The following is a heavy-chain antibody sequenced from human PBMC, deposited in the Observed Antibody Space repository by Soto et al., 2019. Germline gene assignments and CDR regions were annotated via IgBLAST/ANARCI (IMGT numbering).Heavy chain of an antibody. J-gene: IGHJ5*02. CDR3: ARTPTRGASAWLDP. D-gene: IGHD1-26*01. CDR1: GGSFSDYY. CDR2: IHLSGRV. V-gene: IGHV4-34*01. Sequence: QVQLQQWGSGLLKPSETLSLTCAIYGGSFSDYYWHWIRQSPGKGLEWIGEIHLSGRVNFTPCLKSRTRVSMDTSRNQFFLTLRSGPAADTAVYFWARTPTRGASAWLDPWGRGHLVTVSS.